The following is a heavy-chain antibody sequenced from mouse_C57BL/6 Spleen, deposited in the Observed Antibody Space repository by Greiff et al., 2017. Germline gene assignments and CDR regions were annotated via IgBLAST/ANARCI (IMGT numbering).Heavy chain of an antibody. J-gene: IGHJ3*01. D-gene: IGHD1-1*01. CDR2: IYPRDGST. CDR3: ARAGATVPFAY. CDR1: GYTFTSYD. Sequence: VQLQQSGPELVKPGASVKLSCKASGYTFTSYDINWVKQRPGQGLEWIGWIYPRDGSTKYNEKFKGKATLTVDTSSSTAYMELHSLTSEDSAVYFCARAGATVPFAYWGQGTLVTVSA. V-gene: IGHV1-85*01.